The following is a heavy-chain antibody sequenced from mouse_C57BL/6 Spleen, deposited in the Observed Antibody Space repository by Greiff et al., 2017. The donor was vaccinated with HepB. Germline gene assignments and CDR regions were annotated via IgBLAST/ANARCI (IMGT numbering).Heavy chain of an antibody. CDR1: GYAFTNYL. Sequence: QVQLQQSGAELVRPGTSVKVSCKASGYAFTNYLIEWVKQRPGQGLEWIGVINPGSGGTNYNEKFKGKATLTADKSSSTAYMQLSSLTSEDSAVYCCARSEFPNYFDYWGQGTTLTVSS. CDR2: INPGSGGT. CDR3: ARSEFPNYFDY. V-gene: IGHV1-54*01. J-gene: IGHJ2*01.